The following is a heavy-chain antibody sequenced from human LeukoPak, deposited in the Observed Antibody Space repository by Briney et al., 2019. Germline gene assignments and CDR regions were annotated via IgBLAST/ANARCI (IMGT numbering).Heavy chain of an antibody. J-gene: IGHJ5*02. Sequence: KSSETLSLTCAVYGGSFSGYYWSWIRQPPGKGLEWIGEINHSGSTNYNPSLKSRVTISVDTSKNQFSLKLSSVTAADTAVYYCARHEVEVRGVIKGRGYNWFDPWGQGTLVTVSS. CDR2: INHSGST. V-gene: IGHV4-34*01. D-gene: IGHD3-10*01. CDR1: GGSFSGYY. CDR3: ARHEVEVRGVIKGRGYNWFDP.